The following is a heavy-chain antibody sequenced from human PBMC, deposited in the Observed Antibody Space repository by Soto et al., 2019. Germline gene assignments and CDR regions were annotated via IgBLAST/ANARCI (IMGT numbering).Heavy chain of an antibody. J-gene: IGHJ6*02. CDR1: GYTFTSYG. CDR2: IGAYNGNT. D-gene: IGHD6-13*01. Sequence: ASVKVSCKASGYTFTSYGISWVRQAPGQGLEWMGWIGAYNGNTNYAQKLQGRVTMTTDTSTSTAYMELRSLRSDDTAVYYCARDNAASSSWSYYYYGMDVWGQGTTVTVSS. V-gene: IGHV1-18*01. CDR3: ARDNAASSSWSYYYYGMDV.